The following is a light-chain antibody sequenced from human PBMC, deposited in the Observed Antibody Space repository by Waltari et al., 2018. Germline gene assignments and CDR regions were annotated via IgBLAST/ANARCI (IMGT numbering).Light chain of an antibody. CDR1: TYNIGNNF. CDR2: RNN. J-gene: IGLJ2*01. CDR3: ASWDGSLGGVI. Sequence: QSVLSQPPSASGTPGQRVTISCSGSTYNIGNNFVSWYHQLPGTAPKLLIYRNNQRPSGVPDRFSGSKSGTSASLAISGLRSEDEADYYCASWDGSLGGVIFGGGTKLTVL. V-gene: IGLV1-47*01.